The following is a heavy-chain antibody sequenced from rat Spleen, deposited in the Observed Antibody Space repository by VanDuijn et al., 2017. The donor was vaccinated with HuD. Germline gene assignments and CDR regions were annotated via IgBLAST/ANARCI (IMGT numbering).Heavy chain of an antibody. Sequence: EVQLVESGGGLVQPGRSLKLSCVASGFTFSNYWMTWIRQAPGKGLEWVASITHIGGITYYPDSVKGRFTISRDNAKSTLYLQMDSLRSEDTATYYCTKMPPMGDYFDCWGQGVKVTVSS. CDR3: TKMPPMGDYFDC. J-gene: IGHJ2*01. CDR1: GFTFSNYW. V-gene: IGHV5-31*01. D-gene: IGHD1-7*01. CDR2: ITHIGGIT.